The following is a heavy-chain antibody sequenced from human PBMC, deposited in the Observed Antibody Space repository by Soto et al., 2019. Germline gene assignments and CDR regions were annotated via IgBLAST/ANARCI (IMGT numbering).Heavy chain of an antibody. CDR1: GFTVSSYR. Sequence: GGSLRLSCAASGFTVSSYRMNWVRQAPGKGLEWVSSISSSSSYIYYADSVKGRFTISRDNAKNSLYLQMNSLRAEDTAVYYCARDGHSSSSWYERDYYYGMDVWGQGTTVTV. CDR2: ISSSSSYI. CDR3: ARDGHSSSSWYERDYYYGMDV. D-gene: IGHD6-13*01. V-gene: IGHV3-21*01. J-gene: IGHJ6*02.